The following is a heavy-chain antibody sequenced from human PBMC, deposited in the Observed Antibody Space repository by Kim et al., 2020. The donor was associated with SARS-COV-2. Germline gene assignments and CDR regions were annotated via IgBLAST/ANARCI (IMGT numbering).Heavy chain of an antibody. J-gene: IGHJ4*02. Sequence: VKGRVTISKTNSKNTLYLQMNSLSAEDTAVYYCAKRGRYYDFWSGYFFDYWGQGTLVTVSS. CDR3: AKRGRYYDFWSGYFFDY. D-gene: IGHD3-3*01. V-gene: IGHV3-23*01.